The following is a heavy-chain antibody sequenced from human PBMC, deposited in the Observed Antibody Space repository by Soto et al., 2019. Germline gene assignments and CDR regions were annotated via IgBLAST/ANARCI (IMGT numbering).Heavy chain of an antibody. CDR2: ISSSSTI. Sequence: GGSLRLSCAASGFTSSSYSMNWVRQAPGKGLEWVSYISSSSTIYYADSVKGRFTISRDNAKNSLYLQMNSLRAEDTAVYYCARVAIAVAGSLNWGQGTLVTVSS. J-gene: IGHJ4*02. CDR3: ARVAIAVAGSLN. D-gene: IGHD6-19*01. V-gene: IGHV3-48*01. CDR1: GFTSSSYS.